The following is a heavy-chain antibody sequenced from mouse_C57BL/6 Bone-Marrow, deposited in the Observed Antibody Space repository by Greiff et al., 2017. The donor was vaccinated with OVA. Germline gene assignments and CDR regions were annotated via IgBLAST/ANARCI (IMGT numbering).Heavy chain of an antibody. V-gene: IGHV5-6*02. CDR3: ARHDYDGAY. CDR1: GFTFSSYG. J-gene: IGHJ3*01. CDR2: ISSGGSYT. D-gene: IGHD2-4*01. Sequence: DVKLVESGGDLVKPGGSLKLSCAASGFTFSSYGMSWVRQTPDKRLEWVATISSGGSYTYYPDSVKGRFTISRDNAKNTLYLQMSSLKSEDTAMYYCARHDYDGAYWGQGTLVTVSA.